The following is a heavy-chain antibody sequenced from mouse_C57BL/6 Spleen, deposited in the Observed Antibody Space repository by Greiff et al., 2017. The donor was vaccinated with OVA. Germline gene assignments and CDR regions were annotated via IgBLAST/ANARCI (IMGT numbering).Heavy chain of an antibody. D-gene: IGHD2-2*01. CDR2: ISGGGGNT. CDR1: GFTFSSYT. V-gene: IGHV5-9*01. Sequence: EVKLVESGGGLVKPGGSLKLSCAASGFTFSSYTMSWVRQTPEKRLEWVATISGGGGNTYYPDSVKGRFTISRDNAKNTLYLQMSSLRSEDTALYYCGGHGSTGVRFAYWGQGALVTVSA. CDR3: GGHGSTGVRFAY. J-gene: IGHJ3*01.